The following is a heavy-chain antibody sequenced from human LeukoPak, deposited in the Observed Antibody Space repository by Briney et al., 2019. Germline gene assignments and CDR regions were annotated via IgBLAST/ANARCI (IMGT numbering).Heavy chain of an antibody. CDR3: ARDLAMIVVVPAAIYGMDV. D-gene: IGHD2-2*01. Sequence: PGGSLRLSCAASGFTFSSYEMNWVRQAPGKGLEWVSYISSSGSTIYYADSVKGRFTISRDNAQNSPYLQMNSLRAEDTAVYYCARDLAMIVVVPAAIYGMDVWGQGTTVTVSS. J-gene: IGHJ6*02. CDR1: GFTFSSYE. V-gene: IGHV3-48*03. CDR2: ISSSGSTI.